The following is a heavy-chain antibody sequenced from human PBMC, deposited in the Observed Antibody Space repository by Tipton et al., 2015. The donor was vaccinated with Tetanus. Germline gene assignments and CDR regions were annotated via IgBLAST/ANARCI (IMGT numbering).Heavy chain of an antibody. J-gene: IGHJ4*02. D-gene: IGHD3-22*01. CDR1: GFTFSSYS. CDR3: ARGRDYYDSSGYYYFDY. V-gene: IGHV3-48*02. CDR2: ISSSSSTI. Sequence: SLRLSCAASGFTFSSYSMNWVRQAPGKGLEWVSYISSSSSTIYYADSVKGRFTISRDNAKNSLYLQMNSLRDEDTAVYYCARGRDYYDSSGYYYFDYWGQGTLVTVSS.